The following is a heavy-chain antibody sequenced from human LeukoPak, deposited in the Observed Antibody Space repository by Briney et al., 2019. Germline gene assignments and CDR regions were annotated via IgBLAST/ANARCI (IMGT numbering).Heavy chain of an antibody. CDR1: GFTFSSHS. V-gene: IGHV3-21*01. J-gene: IGHJ4*02. D-gene: IGHD3-3*01. Sequence: GGSLRLSCAASGFTFSSHSMNWVRQAPRKGLEWVSYISSSSTYIYYTASVKGRFAISRDNARNSLFLQMNSLRAEDSGIYYCARDPRLEISGMVIDMLDYWGQGTLVTVSS. CDR2: ISSSSTYI. CDR3: ARDPRLEISGMVIDMLDY.